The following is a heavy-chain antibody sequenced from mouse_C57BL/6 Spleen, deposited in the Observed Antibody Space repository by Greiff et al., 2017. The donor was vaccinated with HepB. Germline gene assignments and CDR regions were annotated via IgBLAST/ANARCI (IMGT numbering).Heavy chain of an antibody. CDR3: ARSLYYYGSSYEDAMDY. CDR1: GYTFTSYW. J-gene: IGHJ4*01. D-gene: IGHD1-1*01. CDR2: IDPSDSYT. V-gene: IGHV1-50*01. Sequence: VQLQQSGAELVKPGASVKLSCKASGYTFTSYWMQWVKQRPGQGLEWIGEIDPSDSYTNYNQKFKGKATLTVDTSSSTAYMQLSSLTSEDSAVYYCARSLYYYGSSYEDAMDYWGQGTSVTVFS.